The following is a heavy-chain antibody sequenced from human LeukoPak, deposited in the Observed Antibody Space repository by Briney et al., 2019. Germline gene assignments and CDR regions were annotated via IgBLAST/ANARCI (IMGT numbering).Heavy chain of an antibody. CDR3: ARDAQRGFDYSNSLEY. Sequence: GTSLRLSCAASKFTFSHYGMHWVRQAPGKGLRWVAVIWSDGTNQYYADSVKDRFTISRDNFNNIVYLQMNSLRVDDTSVYYCARDAQRGFDYSNSLEYWGQGALVTVSS. V-gene: IGHV3-33*01. CDR1: KFTFSHYG. D-gene: IGHD4-11*01. J-gene: IGHJ4*02. CDR2: IWSDGTNQ.